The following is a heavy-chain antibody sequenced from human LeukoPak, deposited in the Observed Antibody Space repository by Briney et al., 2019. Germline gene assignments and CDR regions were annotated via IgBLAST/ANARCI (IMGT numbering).Heavy chain of an antibody. CDR1: GYTFTSYD. J-gene: IGHJ6*03. D-gene: IGHD6-13*01. Sequence: ASVKVSCTASGYTFTSYDINWVRQAPGQGLEWMGWMNPNSGNTGYAQKFQGRVTMTRNTSISTAYMELSSLRSEDTAVYYCARARAAAGNPYYYYYYMDVWGKGTTVTISS. CDR2: MNPNSGNT. V-gene: IGHV1-8*01. CDR3: ARARAAAGNPYYYYYYMDV.